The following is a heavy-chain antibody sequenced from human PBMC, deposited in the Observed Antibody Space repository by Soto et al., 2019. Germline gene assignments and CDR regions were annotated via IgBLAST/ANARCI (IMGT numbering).Heavy chain of an antibody. V-gene: IGHV1-18*01. Sequence: QVQLVQSGAEVKKPGASVKVSCKASGYTFIRNGINWVRQAPGQGLEWMGWISPYNGNTNYAEKVQGRLTMTTDTSTTTAYIELRSLTSDDTAIYYCARDTVTMVPGVWGQGTTVTVSS. J-gene: IGHJ6*02. D-gene: IGHD3-10*01. CDR2: ISPYNGNT. CDR3: ARDTVTMVPGV. CDR1: GYTFIRNG.